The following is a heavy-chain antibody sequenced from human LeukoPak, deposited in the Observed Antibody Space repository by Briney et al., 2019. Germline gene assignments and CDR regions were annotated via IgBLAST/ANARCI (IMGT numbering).Heavy chain of an antibody. Sequence: SETLSLTCTVSGGSVSSGSYYWSWIRQPPGKGLEWIGEINHSGSTNYNPSLKSRVTISVDTSKNQFSLKLSSVTAADTAVYYCARGRELGNPIAAAGTVGYWGQGTLVTVSS. J-gene: IGHJ4*02. V-gene: IGHV4-39*07. CDR2: INHSGST. CDR3: ARGRELGNPIAAAGTVGY. CDR1: GGSVSSGSYY. D-gene: IGHD6-13*01.